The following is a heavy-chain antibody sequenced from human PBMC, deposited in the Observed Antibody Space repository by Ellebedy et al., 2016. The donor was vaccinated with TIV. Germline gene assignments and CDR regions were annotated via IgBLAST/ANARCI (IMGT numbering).Heavy chain of an antibody. V-gene: IGHV3-23*01. CDR1: GFTFSTYP. D-gene: IGHD3/OR15-3a*01. J-gene: IGHJ4*02. CDR2: FCANGGTT. Sequence: PGGSLTLSCAASGFTFSTYPTNWVRQVPGKGLEWVSIFCANGGTTYYADSVKGRFTISRDKSKNTLFLQISSLRAEDTAVYFGAKRSTDFAFDSWGQGTLVTVSS. CDR3: AKRSTDFAFDS.